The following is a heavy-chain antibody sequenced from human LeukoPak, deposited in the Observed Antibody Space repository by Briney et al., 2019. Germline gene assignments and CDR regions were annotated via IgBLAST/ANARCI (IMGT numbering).Heavy chain of an antibody. CDR3: VRPRNYAFDM. Sequence: PSETLSLTCTVSGGSITSSSSFWGGARHPPGKGLEWIGNIFYGDSTYYHPSLKTRVTISVDRSNTQFSLKLTSVTAADTPVYYCVRPRNYAFDMWGEGTMVRVSS. V-gene: IGHV4-39*01. CDR2: IFYGDST. J-gene: IGHJ3*02. CDR1: GGSITSSSSF.